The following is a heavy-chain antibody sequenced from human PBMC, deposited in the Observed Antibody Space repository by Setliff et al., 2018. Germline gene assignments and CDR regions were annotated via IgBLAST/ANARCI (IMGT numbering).Heavy chain of an antibody. Sequence: SETLSLTCNVSGASISGSAYYWGWIRQPPGKGLEWIGSVYSSGSPYYNPSLKSRVTISMDTSKNQFSLKLSSVTAADTAVYYCARGRDYYDSSGYTDYWGQGTLVTVSS. J-gene: IGHJ4*02. CDR1: GASISGSAYY. CDR2: VYSSGSP. V-gene: IGHV4-39*01. D-gene: IGHD3-22*01. CDR3: ARGRDYYDSSGYTDY.